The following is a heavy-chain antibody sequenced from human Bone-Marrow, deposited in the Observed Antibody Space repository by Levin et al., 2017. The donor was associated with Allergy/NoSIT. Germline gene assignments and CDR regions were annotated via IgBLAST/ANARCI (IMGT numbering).Heavy chain of an antibody. V-gene: IGHV3-13*04. D-gene: IGHD2-2*01. CDR3: ARVALPRHCTSTSCSDSGYYFDY. Sequence: PSETLSLTCAASGFTFSSYDMHWVRQATGRGLEWVSAIGTAADSYYSGSVKGRFTVSRDNATNSFYLQMNSLRAGDTAVYYCARVALPRHCTSTSCSDSGYYFDYWGQGTLVTVSS. CDR2: IGTAADS. J-gene: IGHJ4*02. CDR1: GFTFSSYD.